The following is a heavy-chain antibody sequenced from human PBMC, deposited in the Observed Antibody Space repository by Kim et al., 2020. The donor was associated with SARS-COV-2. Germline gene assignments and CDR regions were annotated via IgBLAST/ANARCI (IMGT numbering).Heavy chain of an antibody. CDR2: IYYSGST. CDR1: GGSISSYY. CDR3: ARVRDGYNFDY. J-gene: IGHJ4*02. D-gene: IGHD5-12*01. V-gene: IGHV4-59*01. Sequence: SETLSLTCTVSGGSISSYYWSWIRQPPGKGLEWIGYIYYSGSTNYNPSLKSRVTISVDTSKNQFSLKLSSVTAADTAVYYCARVRDGYNFDYWGQGTLVTVSS.